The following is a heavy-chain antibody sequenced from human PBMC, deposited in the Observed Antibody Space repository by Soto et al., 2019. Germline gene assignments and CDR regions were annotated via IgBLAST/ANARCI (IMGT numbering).Heavy chain of an antibody. J-gene: IGHJ4*02. Sequence: LRLSCAASGFTFSSYAMSWVRQAPGKGLEWVSAISGSGGSTHYADSVKGRFTISRDNSKNTLYLQMNSLRAEDTAVYYCAKGGLGYCSSTSCQHLDYWGQGTLVTVSS. CDR1: GFTFSSYA. V-gene: IGHV3-23*01. CDR2: ISGSGGST. CDR3: AKGGLGYCSSTSCQHLDY. D-gene: IGHD2-2*01.